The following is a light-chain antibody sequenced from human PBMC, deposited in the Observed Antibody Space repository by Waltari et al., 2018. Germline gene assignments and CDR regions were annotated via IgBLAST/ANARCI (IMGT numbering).Light chain of an antibody. CDR2: DVN. Sequence: QSALTQPRSVSGSPGQSVTISCTGTSGDVGGYDLVSWYQQHPGKAPKLIIYDVNKRPSGVPVRFSGSKSGNTASLTIAGLQAEDETDYYCCSYAGTYTFVLFGGGTRLTVL. V-gene: IGLV2-11*01. CDR1: SGDVGGYDL. CDR3: CSYAGTYTFVL. J-gene: IGLJ2*01.